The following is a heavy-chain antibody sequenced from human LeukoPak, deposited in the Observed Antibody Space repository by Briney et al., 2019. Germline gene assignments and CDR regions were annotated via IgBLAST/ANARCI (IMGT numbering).Heavy chain of an antibody. CDR2: ISFSGSTI. Sequence: PGGSLRLSCAASGFTVSDYYMTWIRQAPGKGLDWVSYISFSGSTIYYADSVKGRFIISRDTAKNTLYLQMNSLRAEDTAVYYCARDRGILDIWGKGTTVTISS. CDR3: ARDRGILDI. V-gene: IGHV3-11*01. J-gene: IGHJ6*04. D-gene: IGHD2/OR15-2a*01. CDR1: GFTVSDYY.